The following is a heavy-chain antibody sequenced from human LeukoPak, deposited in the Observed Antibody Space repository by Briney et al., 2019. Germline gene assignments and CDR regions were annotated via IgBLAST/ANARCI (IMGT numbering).Heavy chain of an antibody. V-gene: IGHV3-30*02. J-gene: IGHJ6*04. D-gene: IGHD2-15*01. CDR1: GFTFSSYG. CDR3: AKDIQWSLDV. Sequence: GGSLRLSCAASGFTFSSYGMHWVRQAPGKGLEWVAFIRYDGSNKDYADSVRGRFTISRDNSKNTLYLQMNSLRDEDTAVYYCAKDIQWSLDVWGKGTTVTIFS. CDR2: IRYDGSNK.